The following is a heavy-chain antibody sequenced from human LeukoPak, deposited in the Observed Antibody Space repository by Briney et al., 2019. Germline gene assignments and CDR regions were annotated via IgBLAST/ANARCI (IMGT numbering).Heavy chain of an antibody. V-gene: IGHV3-30*03. CDR2: ISYDGPNK. Sequence: GGSLRLSCAASGFTFSSYGMHWVRQAPGKGLEWVAAISYDGPNKNYADSVKGRFTISRDNSKNSLYLLMNSLRAEDTAVYYCTRDLRRRFDYWGQGTLVTVSS. CDR1: GFTFSSYG. CDR3: TRDLRRRFDY. J-gene: IGHJ4*02.